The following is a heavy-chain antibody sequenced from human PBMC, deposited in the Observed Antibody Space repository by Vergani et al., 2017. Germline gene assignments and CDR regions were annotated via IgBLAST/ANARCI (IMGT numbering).Heavy chain of an antibody. D-gene: IGHD3-3*01. V-gene: IGHV3-21*01. J-gene: IGHJ6*02. CDR3: ARFFPANRYYDFWSGGNYYYGMDV. Sequence: EVQLLESGGGLVQPGGSLRLSCAASGFTFSSYAMSWVRQAPGKGLEWVSSISSSSSYIYYADSVKGRFTISRDNAKKSLYLQMNSLRAEDTAVYYCARFFPANRYYDFWSGGNYYYGMDVWGQGTTVTVSS. CDR2: ISSSSSYI. CDR1: GFTFSSYA.